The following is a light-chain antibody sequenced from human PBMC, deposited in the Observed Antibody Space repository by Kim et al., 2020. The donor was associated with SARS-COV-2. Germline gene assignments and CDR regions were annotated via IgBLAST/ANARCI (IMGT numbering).Light chain of an antibody. CDR2: AAS. CDR3: QQSYSTPFT. Sequence: ASVGDRVTITCRASQSISSYLKWYQQKPGKAPKLLSYAASSLQSGVPSRFSGSGSVTDFTLTISSLQPEDFATYYCQQSYSTPFTFGQGTRLEIK. V-gene: IGKV1-39*01. CDR1: QSISSY. J-gene: IGKJ5*01.